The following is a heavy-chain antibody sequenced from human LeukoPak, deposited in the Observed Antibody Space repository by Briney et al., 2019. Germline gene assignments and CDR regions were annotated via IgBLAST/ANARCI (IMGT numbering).Heavy chain of an antibody. J-gene: IGHJ3*02. D-gene: IGHD5-24*01. Sequence: GGSLRLSCAASGFTFSDYYMSWIRQAPGKGLEWVSAISGSGGSTYYADSVKGRFTISRDNSKNTLYLQMNSLRAEDTAVYYCAKDERWLRLYAFDIWGQGTMVTVSS. CDR2: ISGSGGST. CDR3: AKDERWLRLYAFDI. V-gene: IGHV3-23*01. CDR1: GFTFSDYY.